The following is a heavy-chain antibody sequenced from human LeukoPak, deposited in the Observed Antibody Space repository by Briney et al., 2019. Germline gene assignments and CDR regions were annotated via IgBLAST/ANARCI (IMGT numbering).Heavy chain of an antibody. D-gene: IGHD4-11*01. Sequence: SETLSLTCSISGGSISSSSHYWDWIRQPPGEGLEWIGSIYTSGSTNYNPSLKSRVTMSVDTSKNQFSLKLSSVTAADTAVYYCARETTGQVENFDYWGQGTLVTVSS. CDR2: IYTSGST. CDR1: GGSISSSSHY. V-gene: IGHV4-39*07. J-gene: IGHJ4*02. CDR3: ARETTGQVENFDY.